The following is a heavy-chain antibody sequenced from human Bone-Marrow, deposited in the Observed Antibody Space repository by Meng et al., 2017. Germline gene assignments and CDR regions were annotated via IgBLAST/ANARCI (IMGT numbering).Heavy chain of an antibody. CDR3: ARHRPLRYGSGSYSPYYYYYGMDV. D-gene: IGHD3-10*01. J-gene: IGHJ6*02. CDR1: GGTFSSYT. Sequence: SVKVSCKASGGTFSSYTISWVRQAPGQGLEWMGRIIPILGIANYAQKFQGRVTITADKSTSTAYMELSSLKASDTAMYYCARHRPLRYGSGSYSPYYYYYGMDVWGQGTTVTVSS. CDR2: IIPILGIA. V-gene: IGHV1-69*02.